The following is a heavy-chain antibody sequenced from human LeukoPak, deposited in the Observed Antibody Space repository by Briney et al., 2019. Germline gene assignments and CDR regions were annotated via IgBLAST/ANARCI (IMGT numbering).Heavy chain of an antibody. CDR3: ATAQGLQLKDDAFDI. J-gene: IGHJ3*02. CDR1: GYTFTSYG. D-gene: IGHD5-24*01. Sequence: ASVKVSCKASGYTFTSYGISWVRQAPGQGLEWMGWISAYNGNTNYAQKLQGRVTMTEDTSTDTAYMELSSLRSEDTAVYYCATAQGLQLKDDAFDIWGQGTMVTVSS. CDR2: ISAYNGNT. V-gene: IGHV1-18*01.